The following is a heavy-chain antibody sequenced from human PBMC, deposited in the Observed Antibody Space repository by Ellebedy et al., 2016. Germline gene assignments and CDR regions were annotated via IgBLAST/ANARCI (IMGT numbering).Heavy chain of an antibody. CDR1: GGSISSSSDY. CDR3: ARIHVVQGVDAFDI. J-gene: IGHJ3*02. D-gene: IGHD3-10*01. Sequence: SETLSLTCTVSGGSISSSSDYWGWIRQPPGTGLEWIGSIYYGGTTYYNPSLKSRVTISVDTSKNQFSLNLSSVTAADTAVYYCARIHVVQGVDAFDIWGQGTMVTVSS. CDR2: IYYGGTT. V-gene: IGHV4-39*07.